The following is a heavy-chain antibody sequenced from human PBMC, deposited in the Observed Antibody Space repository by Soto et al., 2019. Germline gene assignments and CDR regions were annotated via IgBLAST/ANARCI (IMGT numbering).Heavy chain of an antibody. CDR2: MNPNSGDT. CDR3: ARESGGATATLDYYYFYMDV. CDR1: GYRFSDYY. V-gene: IGHV1-2*02. J-gene: IGHJ6*03. Sequence: QVQLVQSGAEVKKPGASVTVSCKASGYRFSDYYLHWVRQAPGQGPEWMGWMNPNSGDTKSAQKFKGRVTMTRDTSVRTAFMELNRLKSDDTAVYYCARESGGATATLDYYYFYMDVWGIGTTVTVSS. D-gene: IGHD5-12*01.